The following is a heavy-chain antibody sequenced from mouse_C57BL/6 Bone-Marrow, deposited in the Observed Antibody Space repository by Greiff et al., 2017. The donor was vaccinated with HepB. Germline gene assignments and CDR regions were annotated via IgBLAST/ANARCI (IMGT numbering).Heavy chain of an antibody. CDR2: IWSDGST. V-gene: IGHV2-6-1*01. CDR1: GFSLTSYG. D-gene: IGHD1-2*01. CDR3: ARHEGALRRAWFAY. J-gene: IGHJ3*01. Sequence: VHLVESGPGLVAPSQSLSITCTVSGFSLTSYGVHWVRQPPGKGLEWLVVIWSDGSTTYNSALKSRLSISKDNSKSQVFLKMNSLQTDDTAMYYCARHEGALRRAWFAYWGQGTLVTVSA.